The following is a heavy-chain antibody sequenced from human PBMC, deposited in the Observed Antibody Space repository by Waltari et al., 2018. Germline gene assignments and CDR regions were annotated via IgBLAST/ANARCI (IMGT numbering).Heavy chain of an antibody. V-gene: IGHV4-34*01. J-gene: IGHJ6*02. CDR2: INHSPNS. CDR1: GGSFRGYY. Sequence: QVHLQQRGAGFLQPSDTLSLTCPVYGGSFRGYYCGWVRQPPGKGLEWIGEINHSPNSNYNPSLRSRVSMSVDTSKNQFSLKLSSVTAADTAVYYCVRLEDCTGPGGNCYSGDPFAMDVWGQGATVTVSS. D-gene: IGHD2-15*01. CDR3: VRLEDCTGPGGNCYSGDPFAMDV.